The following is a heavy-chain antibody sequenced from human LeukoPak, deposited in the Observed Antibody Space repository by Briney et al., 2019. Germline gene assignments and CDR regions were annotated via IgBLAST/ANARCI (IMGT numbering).Heavy chain of an antibody. V-gene: IGHV3-49*04. CDR3: SVGDEYSDLHFQH. CDR2: IRSKVYGGTP. J-gene: IGHJ1*01. CDR1: GFTFGEYP. D-gene: IGHD5-18*01. Sequence: GGSLRLSCTASGFTFGEYPMSWVRRAPGKGLEWLGFIRSKVYGGTPEYAASGIGRFTISIDDSKSIAYLEMNSLKTEDTAVYYCSVGDEYSDLHFQHWGQGTLVTVSS.